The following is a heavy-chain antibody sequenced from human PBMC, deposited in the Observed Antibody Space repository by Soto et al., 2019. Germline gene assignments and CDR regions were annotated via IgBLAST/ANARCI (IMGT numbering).Heavy chain of an antibody. CDR3: ARDRRDGYFNWFDP. CDR1: GFTFSSYS. V-gene: IGHV3-21*01. J-gene: IGHJ5*02. D-gene: IGHD5-12*01. CDR2: ISSSSSYI. Sequence: GGSLRLSCAASGFTFSSYSMNWVRQAPGKGLEWVSSISSSSSYIYYADSVKGRFTISRDNAKNSLYLQMNSLRAEDAAVYYCARDRRDGYFNWFDPWGQGTLVTVSS.